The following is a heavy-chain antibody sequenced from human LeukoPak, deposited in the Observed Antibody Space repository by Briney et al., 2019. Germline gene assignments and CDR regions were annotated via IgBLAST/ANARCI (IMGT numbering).Heavy chain of an antibody. J-gene: IGHJ4*02. CDR2: ISSSSSYI. CDR3: AREGDFWSGYYFDY. Sequence: GGSLRLSCAASGFTFSSYSMNWVRQAPGKGLEWFSSISSSSSYIYYADSVKGRFTISRDNAKNSLYLQMNSLRAEDTAVYYCAREGDFWSGYYFDYWGPGTLVTVSS. V-gene: IGHV3-21*01. D-gene: IGHD3-3*01. CDR1: GFTFSSYS.